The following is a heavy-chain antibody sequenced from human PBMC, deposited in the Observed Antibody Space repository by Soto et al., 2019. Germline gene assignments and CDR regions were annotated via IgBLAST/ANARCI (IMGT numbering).Heavy chain of an antibody. CDR1: DGFISSGGYY. Sequence: PSETLSHTCTVSDGFISSGGYYWSWIRQPPGKGLEWIGYIYYSGSTYYNPSLKSRVTISVDTSKNQFSLKLSSVTAADTAVYYCARAPPLKYTYGLRGAFDIWGQGTMVTVSS. D-gene: IGHD5-18*01. V-gene: IGHV4-30-4*01. CDR3: ARAPPLKYTYGLRGAFDI. CDR2: IYYSGST. J-gene: IGHJ3*02.